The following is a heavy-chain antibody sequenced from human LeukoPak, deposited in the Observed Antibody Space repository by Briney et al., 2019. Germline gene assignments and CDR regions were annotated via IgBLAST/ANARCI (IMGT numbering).Heavy chain of an antibody. CDR3: ARLLIYFSSTSCHFDY. CDR2: IYYSGIT. J-gene: IGHJ4*02. CDR1: GRSISCSNYY. D-gene: IGHD2-2*01. Sequence: AETLSLTCTVSGRSISCSNYYWGRIRQPRGKGLEWIGSIYYSGITYYNPSLKSRLTISVETTNNKFYLKLSSETAADTAMYYCARLLIYFSSTSCHFDYWGQGTLVTVSS. V-gene: IGHV4-39*01.